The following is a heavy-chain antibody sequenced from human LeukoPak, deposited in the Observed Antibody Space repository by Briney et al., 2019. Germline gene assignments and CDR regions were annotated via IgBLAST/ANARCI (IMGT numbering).Heavy chain of an antibody. V-gene: IGHV3-74*01. J-gene: IGHJ6*03. CDR2: ISSDGSNT. CDR1: GFTFSSYW. Sequence: PGGSLRRSGAASGFTFSSYWRHWVRQAPGKGRVGVSFISSDGSNTNHADSVKGRFTTSRDNAKNMLYLQMNSLRAEDTAVYYCTYGSGREGYMDVWGKGTTVTVSS. D-gene: IGHD3-10*01. CDR3: TYGSGREGYMDV.